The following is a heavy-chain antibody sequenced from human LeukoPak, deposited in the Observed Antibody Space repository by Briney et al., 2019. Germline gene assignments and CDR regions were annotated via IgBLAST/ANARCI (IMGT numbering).Heavy chain of an antibody. CDR2: MYYSGST. V-gene: IGHV4-39*01. CDR3: ARGPRSWQLILVAFDI. J-gene: IGHJ3*02. Sequence: SETLSLTCTVSGGSISSSTYYWGWIRQPPGKGLEWIGSMYYSGSTYDNPSLKSRVTISVDTSKNQFSLKLSSVTAADTAVYYCARGPRSWQLILVAFDIWGQGTMVTVSS. D-gene: IGHD2-15*01. CDR1: GGSISSSTYY.